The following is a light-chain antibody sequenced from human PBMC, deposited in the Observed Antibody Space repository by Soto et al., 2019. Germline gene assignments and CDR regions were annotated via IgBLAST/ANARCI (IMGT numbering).Light chain of an antibody. Sequence: EIVMTQSPATLSVSPGERATLSCRASQSVSSNLAWYQQKPGQAPRLLIYGASTRATGIPARFSGSGSGTEFTITISSLPSEDFAVYYCQQYNNWPLTFGGGTKVEIK. CDR1: QSVSSN. V-gene: IGKV3-15*01. J-gene: IGKJ4*01. CDR2: GAS. CDR3: QQYNNWPLT.